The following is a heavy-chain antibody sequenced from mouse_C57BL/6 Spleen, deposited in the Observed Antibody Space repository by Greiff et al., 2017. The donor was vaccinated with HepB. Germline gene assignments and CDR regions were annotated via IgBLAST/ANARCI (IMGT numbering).Heavy chain of an antibody. CDR3: TSPTTVVANPSL. CDR2: IDPEDGDT. CDR1: GFNIKDYY. V-gene: IGHV14-1*01. J-gene: IGHJ1*03. Sequence: EVQLQQSGAELVRPGASVKLSCTASGFNIKDYYMHWVKQRPEQGLEWIGRIDPEDGDTEYAPKFQGKATMTADTSSNTAYLQLSSLTSEDTAVYYCTSPTTVVANPSLWGTGTTVTVSS. D-gene: IGHD1-1*01.